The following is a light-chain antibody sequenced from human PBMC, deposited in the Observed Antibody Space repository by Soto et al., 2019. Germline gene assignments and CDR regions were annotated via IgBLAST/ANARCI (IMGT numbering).Light chain of an antibody. CDR1: QGVSDW. J-gene: IGKJ1*01. V-gene: IGKV1-12*01. CDR3: QQANSYPWT. Sequence: DIQMTQSPTSVSASVGDSVTITCRASQGVSDWVAWYQQKPGEAPKLLIYGSSSLLSGVPSRFSGTRSGTDFTLTISSLQPEDFATYYCQQANSYPWTLGQGTEVDIK. CDR2: GSS.